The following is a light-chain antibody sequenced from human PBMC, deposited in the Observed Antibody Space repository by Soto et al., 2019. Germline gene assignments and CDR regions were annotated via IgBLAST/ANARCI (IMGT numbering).Light chain of an antibody. J-gene: IGKJ4*01. CDR3: QQYKDWPLT. CDR2: AAS. CDR1: QSVSSN. Sequence: IVLTQSPTPLSVSPGERATLFCRAGQSVSSNFAWYQQKPGQAPRLLIYAASTRATGFPARFSGSGSGTEFTLTISSLQSEDFAVYYCQQYKDWPLTFGGGTKVDIK. V-gene: IGKV3-15*01.